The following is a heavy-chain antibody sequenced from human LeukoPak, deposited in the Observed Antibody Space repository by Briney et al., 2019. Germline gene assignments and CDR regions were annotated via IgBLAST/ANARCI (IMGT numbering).Heavy chain of an antibody. D-gene: IGHD5-18*01. CDR1: GYSFTSYL. CDR3: VSRGYSYDFFDY. Sequence: GESLKISCKASGYSFTSYLIGWVRQMPGKGLEWMGIIYPGDSDTRYSPSFQGQVTISADKSINSAYLQWGSLKASDYAMYYCVSRGYSYDFFDYCGQGTLVTVSS. CDR2: IYPGDSDT. J-gene: IGHJ4*02. V-gene: IGHV5-51*01.